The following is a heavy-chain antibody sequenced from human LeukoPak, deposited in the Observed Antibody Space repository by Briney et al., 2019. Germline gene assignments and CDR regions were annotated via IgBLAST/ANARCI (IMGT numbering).Heavy chain of an antibody. V-gene: IGHV6-1*01. J-gene: IGHJ4*02. D-gene: IGHD3-3*01. CDR2: TYYRSKWYN. CDR3: ARERVTIFGVVTHYFDY. Sequence: SQTLSLTCAISGDSVSSNSAAWNWTRQSPSRGLEWLGRTYYRSKWYNDYAVSVKSRITINPDTSKNQFSLQLNSVTPEDTAVYYCARERVTIFGVVTHYFDYWGQGTLVTVSS. CDR1: GDSVSSNSAA.